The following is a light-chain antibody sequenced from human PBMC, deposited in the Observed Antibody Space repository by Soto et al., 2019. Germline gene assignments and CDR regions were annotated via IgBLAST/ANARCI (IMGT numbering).Light chain of an antibody. J-gene: IGLJ3*02. CDR1: SSDVGGYDY. CDR2: EVT. Sequence: QSALTQPASVSGSPGQSITISCTGTSSDVGGYDYVSWYQHHPGKAPKLMIYEVTTRPSGVSNRFSGSKSGNTASLTISGLQAEDEADYYCSSYASSSASWVFGGGTKLTVL. V-gene: IGLV2-14*01. CDR3: SSYASSSASWV.